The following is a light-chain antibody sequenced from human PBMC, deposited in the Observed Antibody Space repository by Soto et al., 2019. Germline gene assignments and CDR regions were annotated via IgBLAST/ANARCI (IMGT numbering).Light chain of an antibody. Sequence: QSALTQPPSVSGAPGQRVTLSCTGSSSNIGANYAVHWYQQLPGTAPKLLIYGNNNRPSGVPDRFSGSKSGSSASLAITGLQAEDEADYYCQSYDFSLSHSVFGGGTQLTVL. J-gene: IGLJ3*02. V-gene: IGLV1-40*01. CDR3: QSYDFSLSHSV. CDR2: GNN. CDR1: SSNIGANYA.